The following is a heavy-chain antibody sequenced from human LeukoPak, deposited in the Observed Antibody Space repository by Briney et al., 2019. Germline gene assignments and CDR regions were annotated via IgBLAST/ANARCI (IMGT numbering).Heavy chain of an antibody. D-gene: IGHD5-18*01. CDR2: IYYSGGT. CDR1: GGSISSSSSF. CDR3: ARQNTRSGYSYGS. Sequence: SETLSLTCTVSGGSISSSSSFWGGMRQPPGKGLEWIGIIYYSGGTYYSPSLKSRVTISVDTSKNQFSLKLSSVTAADAAVYYCARQNTRSGYSYGSWGQGTLVTVPS. V-gene: IGHV4-39*01. J-gene: IGHJ5*02.